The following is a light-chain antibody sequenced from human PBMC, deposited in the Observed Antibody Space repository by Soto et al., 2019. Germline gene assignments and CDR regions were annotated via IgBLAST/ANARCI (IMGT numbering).Light chain of an antibody. CDR1: QTIGSSY. V-gene: IGKV3-20*01. CDR3: QQYRTPSQT. CDR2: GGA. Sequence: EIVLTQSPGTLSLSPGESATLSCRASQTIGSSYLAWYQQRPGQAPRLLIYGGANRATGIPDRFSATGSETDFTLAISRLEREDFAVYYCQQYRTPSQTFGQGTKVE. J-gene: IGKJ1*01.